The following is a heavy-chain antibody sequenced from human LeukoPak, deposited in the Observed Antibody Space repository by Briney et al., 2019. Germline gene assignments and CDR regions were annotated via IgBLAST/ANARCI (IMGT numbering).Heavy chain of an antibody. D-gene: IGHD2/OR15-2a*01. CDR3: AGHHPRNTVDF. CDR2: IYESGDT. V-gene: IGHV4-61*08. J-gene: IGHJ4*02. Sequence: SETLSLTCTVSGGSISSGDYYWSWIRQPPGKGLEWIAYIYESGDTSYNPSLKSRVTISLDTSKNKFSLRLNSVTAADTAVYYCAGHHPRNTVDFWGQGTLVTVSS. CDR1: GGSISSGDYY.